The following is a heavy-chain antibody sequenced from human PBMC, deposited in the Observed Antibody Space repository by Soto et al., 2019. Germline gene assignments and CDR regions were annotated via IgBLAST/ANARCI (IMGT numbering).Heavy chain of an antibody. CDR2: INHDGSEK. CDR3: ARGSQVSRFLEWLFYGMDV. Sequence: EVQLVESGGGFVQPGGSLRLSCAASGFTFSNYWMSWVRQAPGKGLEWVANINHDGSEKYYADSVKGRFTIFRDNAKESLYPQMNNLRPEDAAVYYCARGSQVSRFLEWLFYGMDVWGQWTTVTVS. V-gene: IGHV3-7*03. D-gene: IGHD3-3*01. J-gene: IGHJ6*02. CDR1: GFTFSNYW.